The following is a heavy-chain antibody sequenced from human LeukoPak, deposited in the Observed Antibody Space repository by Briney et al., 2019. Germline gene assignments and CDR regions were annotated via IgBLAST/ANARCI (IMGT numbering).Heavy chain of an antibody. D-gene: IGHD5-18*01. CDR1: GFTFDDYA. CDR3: ARARSSYCYGDDFDI. Sequence: GGSLRLSCAASGFTFDDYAMHGVRQAPGKGRAWVSGISWNSCSIRYADSVKGRFTISRDNNKNTLYLQMNSLRAEDTAVYLCARARSSYCYGDDFDIWGQGTMVTVSS. CDR2: ISWNSCSI. V-gene: IGHV3-9*01. J-gene: IGHJ3*02.